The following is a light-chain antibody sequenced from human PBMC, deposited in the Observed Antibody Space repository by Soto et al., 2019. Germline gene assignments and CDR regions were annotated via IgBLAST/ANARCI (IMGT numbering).Light chain of an antibody. V-gene: IGKV3-15*01. CDR1: QSVKSN. Sequence: KVMTPSPATLSVSPGERATLSCRASQSVKSNLAWYQQKPGQAPRLLLYGASTRAIGIPARFSGSASGTEFTITISSLQSEDSAVYYCQQYNDWPLTFGGGTKVEI. J-gene: IGKJ4*01. CDR2: GAS. CDR3: QQYNDWPLT.